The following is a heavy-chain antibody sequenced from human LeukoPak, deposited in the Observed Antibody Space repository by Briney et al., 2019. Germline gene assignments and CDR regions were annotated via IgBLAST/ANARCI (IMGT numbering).Heavy chain of an antibody. CDR3: ARDTSFSFPAGVDAFDI. J-gene: IGHJ3*02. CDR2: ISAYNGNT. CDR1: GYTFTSYG. Sequence: ASVKVSCKASGYTFTSYGISWVRQAPGQGLEWMGWISAYNGNTNYAQKLQGRVTMTTDTSTSTAYMELRSLRSDDTAVYYCARDTSFSFPAGVDAFDIWGQGTMVTVSP. V-gene: IGHV1-18*01. D-gene: IGHD6-19*01.